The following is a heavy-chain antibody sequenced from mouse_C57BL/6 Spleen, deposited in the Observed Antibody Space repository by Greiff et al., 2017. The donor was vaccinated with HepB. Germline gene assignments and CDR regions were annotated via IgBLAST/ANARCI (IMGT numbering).Heavy chain of an antibody. J-gene: IGHJ3*01. D-gene: IGHD4-1*01. V-gene: IGHV1-53*01. CDR3: ATGGWDGAWFAY. CDR1: GYTFTSYW. CDR2: INPSNGGT. Sequence: QVQLKQPGTELVKPGASVKLSCKASGYTFTSYWMHWVKQRPGQGLEWIGNINPSNGGTNYNEKFKSKATLTVDKSSSTAYMQLSSLTSEDSAVYYCATGGWDGAWFAYWGQGTLVTVSA.